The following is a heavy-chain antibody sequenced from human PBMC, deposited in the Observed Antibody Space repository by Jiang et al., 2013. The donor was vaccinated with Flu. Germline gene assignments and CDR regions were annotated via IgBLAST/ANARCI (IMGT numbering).Heavy chain of an antibody. CDR1: GYRFNTYY. Sequence: SVRVSCRTSGYRFNTYYMYWVRQAPGQGLEWLGVXNPSGGGTSYAQKFQNRVTLTTDTSTSTVSMTLTSLTSEDTAVYYCAGDREGYRRTAGYWGQGTLVIVSP. CDR2: XNPSGGGT. V-gene: IGHV1-46*02. J-gene: IGHJ4*02. CDR3: AGDREGYRRTAGY. D-gene: IGHD5-24*01.